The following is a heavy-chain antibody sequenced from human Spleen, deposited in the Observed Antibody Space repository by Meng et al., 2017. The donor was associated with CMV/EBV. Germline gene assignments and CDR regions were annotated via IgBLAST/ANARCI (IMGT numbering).Heavy chain of an antibody. V-gene: IGHV4-39*07. Sequence: SETLSLTCSVSGDSIRSSSYYWGWIRQPPGKGLEWIGSIYYSGSTYYNPSLKSRVTISVDTSKNQFSLKLTSVTAADTAVYFCAREPLEWLLYRYTPISLDVWGQGTTVTVSS. J-gene: IGHJ6*02. CDR2: IYYSGST. CDR1: GDSIRSSSYY. CDR3: AREPLEWLLYRYTPISLDV. D-gene: IGHD3-3*01.